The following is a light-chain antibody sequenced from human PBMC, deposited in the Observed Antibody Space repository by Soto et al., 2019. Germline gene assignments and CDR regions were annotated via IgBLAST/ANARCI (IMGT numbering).Light chain of an antibody. J-gene: IGKJ1*01. CDR3: QQRSNWPPWT. Sequence: EIVFTQSPSTLSVSPGARATLSCRASQSIRSFLAWYQQKPGQAPRLLIYEASNRATGIPARFSGSGSGTDFTLTISSLEPEDFAVYYCQQRSNWPPWTFGQGTKVDIK. V-gene: IGKV3-11*01. CDR2: EAS. CDR1: QSIRSF.